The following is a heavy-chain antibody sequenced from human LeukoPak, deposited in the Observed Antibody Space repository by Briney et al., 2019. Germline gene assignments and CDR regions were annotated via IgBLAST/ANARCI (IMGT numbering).Heavy chain of an antibody. Sequence: ASVKVSCKASGYTFTSYYMHWVRQAPGQGLEWMGIINPSGGSTSYAQKFQGRVTMTRDTSTSTVYMELSSLRSEDTAVYYCANLVGSGWQSEYYYFDYWGQGTLVTVSS. J-gene: IGHJ4*02. CDR1: GYTFTSYY. V-gene: IGHV1-46*01. CDR3: ANLVGSGWQSEYYYFDY. D-gene: IGHD6-19*01. CDR2: INPSGGST.